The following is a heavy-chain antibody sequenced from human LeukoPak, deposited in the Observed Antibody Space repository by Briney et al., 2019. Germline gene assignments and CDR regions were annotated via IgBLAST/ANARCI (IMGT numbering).Heavy chain of an antibody. V-gene: IGHV4-34*01. CDR3: ARVSSGSQGLGSAFDI. Sequence: PSETLSLTCAVYGGSFSGYYWSWIRQPPGKGLEWIGEINHSGSTNYNPSLKSRVTISVDTSKNQFSLKLSSVTAADTAVYYCARVSSGSQGLGSAFDIWGQGTMVTVSS. J-gene: IGHJ3*02. CDR1: GGSFSGYY. CDR2: INHSGST. D-gene: IGHD1-26*01.